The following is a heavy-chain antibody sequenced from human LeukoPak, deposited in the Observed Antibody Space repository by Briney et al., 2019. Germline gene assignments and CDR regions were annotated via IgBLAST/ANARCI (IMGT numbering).Heavy chain of an antibody. CDR3: ATDYGDYESGY. CDR1: GYTFTDYY. V-gene: IGHV1-2*02. D-gene: IGHD4-17*01. J-gene: IGHJ4*02. Sequence: ASVKVSCEASGYTFTDYYMHWVRQDPGQGLEGMGWINPNSGGTDYAQKFQGRVTMTRDTSISTAYMELSRLRSDDTAVYYCATDYGDYESGYWGQGTLVTVSS. CDR2: INPNSGGT.